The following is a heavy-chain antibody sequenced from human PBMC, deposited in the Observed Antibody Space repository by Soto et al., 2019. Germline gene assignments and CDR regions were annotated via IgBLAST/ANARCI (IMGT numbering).Heavy chain of an antibody. Sequence: SETLSLTCTVSGASISRYYWSWIRQSPGKGLEWIGYLYNTGSTIYNPSLKSRVTISVDTSKNQFSLKMNSVTAADTAVYYCGRVLWGFCGVDCYPREVGGKGTTVTVSS. J-gene: IGHJ6*03. CDR1: GASISRYY. CDR2: LYNTGST. CDR3: GRVLWGFCGVDCYPREV. V-gene: IGHV4-59*01. D-gene: IGHD2-21*02.